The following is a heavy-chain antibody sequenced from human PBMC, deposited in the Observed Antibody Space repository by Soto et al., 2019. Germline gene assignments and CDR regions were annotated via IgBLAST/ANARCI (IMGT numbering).Heavy chain of an antibody. CDR3: ARGRVGATCFDY. Sequence: SETRSLTCSVYGGSFSGYYWSWIRQPPGKGLEWIGEINHSGSTNYNPSLKSRVTISVDTSKNQFSLKLSSVTAADTAVYYCARGRVGATCFDYWGQGPLVTVSS. CDR2: INHSGST. J-gene: IGHJ4*02. D-gene: IGHD1-26*01. V-gene: IGHV4-34*01. CDR1: GGSFSGYY.